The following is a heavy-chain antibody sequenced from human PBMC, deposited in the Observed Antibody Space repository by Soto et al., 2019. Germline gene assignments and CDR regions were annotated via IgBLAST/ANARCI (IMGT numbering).Heavy chain of an antibody. V-gene: IGHV4-59*08. CDR2: IYYSGST. D-gene: IGHD3-10*01. J-gene: IGHJ3*02. Sequence: QVQLQESGPGLVKPSETLSLTCTVSGGSISSYYWSWIRQPPGKGLEWIGYIYYSGSTNYNPSLKPRVTTPVDTSKNQFSLNLSSVTAADTAVYYCASRYGAAFDIWGQATMVTVSS. CDR3: ASRYGAAFDI. CDR1: GGSISSYY.